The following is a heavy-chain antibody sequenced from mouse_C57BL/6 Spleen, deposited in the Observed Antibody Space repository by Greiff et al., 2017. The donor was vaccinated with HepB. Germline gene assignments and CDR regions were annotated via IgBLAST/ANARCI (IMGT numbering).Heavy chain of an antibody. CDR3: ARSDGYHFAY. J-gene: IGHJ3*01. CDR2: ISDGGSYT. V-gene: IGHV5-4*01. Sequence: EVQLVESGGGLVKPGGSLKLSCAASGFTFSSYAMSWVRQTPEKRLEWVATISDGGSYTYYPDNVKGRFTSSRDNAKNHLYLQMSHLKSEDTAMYCGARSDGYHFAYWGQGTLVTVAA. CDR1: GFTFSSYA. D-gene: IGHD2-3*01.